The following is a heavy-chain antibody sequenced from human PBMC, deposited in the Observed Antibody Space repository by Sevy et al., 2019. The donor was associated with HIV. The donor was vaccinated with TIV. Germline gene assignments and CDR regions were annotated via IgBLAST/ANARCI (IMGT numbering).Heavy chain of an antibody. CDR3: ARLYPCGGACYYFDS. CDR2: IIPTSGTA. J-gene: IGHJ4*02. V-gene: IGHV1-69*13. D-gene: IGHD2-21*02. CDR1: GGNFRNYV. Sequence: ASVKVSCKASGGNFRNYVISWVRQAPGQGLEWMGGIIPTSGTANYAQKFQGRVTVIADEFTSTAYMELSSLRSEDTAVYYCARLYPCGGACYYFDSWGQGTLVTVSS.